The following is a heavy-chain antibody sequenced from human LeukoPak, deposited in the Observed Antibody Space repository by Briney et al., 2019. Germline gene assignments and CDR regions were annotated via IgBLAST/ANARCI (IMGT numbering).Heavy chain of an antibody. J-gene: IGHJ4*02. D-gene: IGHD6-13*01. Sequence: GGSLRLSCAASGFTFSDYYMSWIRQAPGKGLEWVSYITSSSSTIYYADSVKGRFTISRDNSKNTLYLQMNSLRAEDTAVYYCAKDEEGQQLVQAPHWGQGTLVTVSS. CDR1: GFTFSDYY. CDR3: AKDEEGQQLVQAPH. V-gene: IGHV3-11*01. CDR2: ITSSSSTI.